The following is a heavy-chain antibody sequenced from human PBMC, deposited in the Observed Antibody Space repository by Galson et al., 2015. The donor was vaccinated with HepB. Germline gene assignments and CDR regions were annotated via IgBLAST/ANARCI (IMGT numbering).Heavy chain of an antibody. CDR1: GFTFSSYS. V-gene: IGHV3-48*01. J-gene: IGHJ4*02. Sequence: SLRLSCAASGFTFSSYSMNWVRQAPGKGLEWVSYISSSSSTIYYADSVKGRFTISRDNAKNSLYLQMNSLRAEDTAVYYCARGTGVFDYWGQGTLVTVSS. CDR2: ISSSSSTI. CDR3: ARGTGVFDY. D-gene: IGHD1-1*01.